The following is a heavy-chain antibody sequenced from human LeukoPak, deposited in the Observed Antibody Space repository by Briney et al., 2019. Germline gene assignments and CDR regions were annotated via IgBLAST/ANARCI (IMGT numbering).Heavy chain of an antibody. CDR1: GGSISSSDYY. CDR2: ISYSGAT. CDR3: ARHRREQQLELFDS. Sequence: SVTLSLTCTVSGGSISSSDYYWGWIRQPPGGGLEWIGSISYSGATDHNPSLKSRVTISVDTSKNQFSLKLSFVTAADTAVYYCARHRREQQLELFDSWGQGTLVTVSS. V-gene: IGHV4-39*01. J-gene: IGHJ4*02. D-gene: IGHD6-13*01.